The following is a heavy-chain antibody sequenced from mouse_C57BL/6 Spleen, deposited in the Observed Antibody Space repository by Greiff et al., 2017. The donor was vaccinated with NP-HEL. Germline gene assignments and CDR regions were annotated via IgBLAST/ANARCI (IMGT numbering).Heavy chain of an antibody. Sequence: VQLKQSGPGMVKPSQSLSLTCTVTGYSITSGYDWHWIRHFPGNKLEWMGYISYSGSTNYNPSLKSRISITHDTSKNHFFLKLNSVTTEDTATYYCARAHYYAMDYWGQGTSVTVSS. CDR2: ISYSGST. CDR3: ARAHYYAMDY. V-gene: IGHV3-1*01. J-gene: IGHJ4*01. CDR1: GYSITSGYD.